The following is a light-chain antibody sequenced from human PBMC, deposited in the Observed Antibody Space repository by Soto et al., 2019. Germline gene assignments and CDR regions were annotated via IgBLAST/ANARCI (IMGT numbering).Light chain of an antibody. J-gene: IGLJ3*02. V-gene: IGLV2-14*01. CDR2: AVK. CDR3: SSYATITTLVL. Sequence: QSALTQPASVSGSPGQSITISCTGTSSDVGAYNFDSWYQQHPGKAPKLMIYAVKNRPSGVSDRFSGSKSGNTASLTISGLQAEDEADYYCSSYATITTLVLFGGGTKLTVL. CDR1: SSDVGAYNF.